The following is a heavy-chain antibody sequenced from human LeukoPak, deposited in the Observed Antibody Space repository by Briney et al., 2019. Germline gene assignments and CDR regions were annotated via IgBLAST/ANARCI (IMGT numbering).Heavy chain of an antibody. D-gene: IGHD2-15*01. V-gene: IGHV3-21*01. CDR3: ARGYCSGGSCYSYSDY. CDR1: GFTFSSYT. J-gene: IGHJ4*02. Sequence: GGSLRLSCAASGFTFSSYTMNWVRQAPGKGLEWVSCISSSTSYMYYADSVKGRFTISRDNAKNSLYLQMNSLRAEDTAVYYCARGYCSGGSCYSYSDYWGQGTLVTVSS. CDR2: ISSSTSYM.